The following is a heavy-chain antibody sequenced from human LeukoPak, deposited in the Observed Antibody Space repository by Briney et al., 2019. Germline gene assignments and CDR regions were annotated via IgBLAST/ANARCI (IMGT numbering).Heavy chain of an antibody. CDR2: IYSGGST. J-gene: IGHJ5*02. CDR1: GFTVSSNY. Sequence: GGSLRLSCAASGFTVSSNYMSWVRQAPGKGLEWVSVIYSGGSTYYADSVKGRFTISRDNSKNTLYLQMNSLRAEDTAVYYCAKDSPAGAYCGGDCYSGPWFDPWGQGTLVTVSS. D-gene: IGHD2-21*02. V-gene: IGHV3-53*01. CDR3: AKDSPAGAYCGGDCYSGPWFDP.